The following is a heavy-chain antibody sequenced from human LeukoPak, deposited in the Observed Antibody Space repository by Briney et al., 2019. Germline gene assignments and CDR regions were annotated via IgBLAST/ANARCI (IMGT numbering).Heavy chain of an antibody. CDR3: ARVFRIVVVPAATENWFDP. CDR2: IIPIFGTA. Sequence: SVRVSCKASGGTFSSYAISWVRQAPGQGLEWMGVIIPIFGTANYAKKFQGRVTITTDESTSTAYMELSSLRSEDTAVYYCARVFRIVVVPAATENWFDPWGQGTLVTVSS. J-gene: IGHJ5*02. V-gene: IGHV1-69*05. CDR1: GGTFSSYA. D-gene: IGHD2-2*01.